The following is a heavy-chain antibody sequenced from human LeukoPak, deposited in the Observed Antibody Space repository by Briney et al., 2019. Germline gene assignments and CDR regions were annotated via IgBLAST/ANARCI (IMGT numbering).Heavy chain of an antibody. CDR3: ARHWSGWKEIDY. V-gene: IGHV5-51*01. CDR2: IYPGDSDT. J-gene: IGHJ4*02. CDR1: GYSFTSYW. Sequence: GESLKISCKGSGYSFTSYWIGWVRQMPGKGLEWMGIIYPGDSDTRYSPSFQGQVTISADKSINTAYVQWRSLRASDTAMYYCARHWSGWKEIDYWGQGTLVTVSS. D-gene: IGHD6-19*01.